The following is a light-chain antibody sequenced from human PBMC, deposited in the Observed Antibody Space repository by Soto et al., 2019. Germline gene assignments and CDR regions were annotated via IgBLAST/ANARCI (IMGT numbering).Light chain of an antibody. V-gene: IGKV3-20*01. Sequence: EIVLTQSPVTLSLSPGERATLSCRASQSVAGNSVAWYRHKPGQAPKLVIYGASSRSAGVPDRFVGSGSGTDFTLTISRLEPEDFAVYYCQQYGSSRDTFGQGTKLEIK. CDR3: QQYGSSRDT. CDR1: QSVAGNS. CDR2: GAS. J-gene: IGKJ2*01.